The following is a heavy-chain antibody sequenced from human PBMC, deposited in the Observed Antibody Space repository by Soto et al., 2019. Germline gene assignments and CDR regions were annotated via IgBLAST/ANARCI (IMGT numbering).Heavy chain of an antibody. CDR2: ISAYNGNT. V-gene: IGHV1-18*01. CDR3: ARDWEYYDSSGSNSFDP. J-gene: IGHJ5*02. Sequence: ASVKVSCTASGYTFTSYGISWVRQAPGQGLEWMGWISAYNGNTNYAQKLQGRVTMTTDTSTSTAYMELRSLRSDDTAVYYCARDWEYYDSSGSNSFDPWGQGTLVTVSS. D-gene: IGHD3-22*01. CDR1: GYTFTSYG.